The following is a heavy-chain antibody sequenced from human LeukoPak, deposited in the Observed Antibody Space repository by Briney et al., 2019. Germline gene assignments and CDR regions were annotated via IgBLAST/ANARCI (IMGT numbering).Heavy chain of an antibody. CDR3: ARLNKERITMIVVVRKYYYYMDV. Sequence: SGTLSLTCTVSGDSISSGSYYWGWIRQPPGKGLEWIGSIYYSGSTYYNPSLKSRVTISVDTSKNQFSLKLSSVTAADTAVYYCARLNKERITMIVVVRKYYYYMDVWGKGTTVTVSS. V-gene: IGHV4-39*07. CDR1: GDSISSGSYY. J-gene: IGHJ6*03. CDR2: IYYSGST. D-gene: IGHD3-22*01.